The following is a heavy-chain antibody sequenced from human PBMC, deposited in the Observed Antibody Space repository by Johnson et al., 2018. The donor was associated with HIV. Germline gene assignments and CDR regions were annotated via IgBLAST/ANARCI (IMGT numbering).Heavy chain of an antibody. CDR1: GFTVSSNY. V-gene: IGHV3-66*02. CDR2: IYSGGST. J-gene: IGHJ3*02. CDR3: ARVGQLARTHAFDI. Sequence: LVESGGGLVQPGGSLRLSCAASGFTVSSNYMNWVRQAPGKGLEWVSVIYSGGSTYYADSVKGRFTISRDNSKNTVYLQMNSLRAEDTAMYYCARVGQLARTHAFDIWGQGTMVTVSS. D-gene: IGHD6-13*01.